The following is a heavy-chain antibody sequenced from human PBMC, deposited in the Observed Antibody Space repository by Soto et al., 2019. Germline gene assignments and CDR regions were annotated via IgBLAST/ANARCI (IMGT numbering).Heavy chain of an antibody. CDR3: ARLDLLRFLEWFI. Sequence: ASVKVSCKASGYTFTNYGISWVRQAPGQGLEWMGWISAYNGNTNYAQNLQGRVTMTTDTSTSTAYMELRSLRSDDTAVYYCARLDLLRFLEWFIWGQGTLVNVSS. V-gene: IGHV1-18*04. J-gene: IGHJ4*02. CDR1: GYTFTNYG. D-gene: IGHD3-3*01. CDR2: ISAYNGNT.